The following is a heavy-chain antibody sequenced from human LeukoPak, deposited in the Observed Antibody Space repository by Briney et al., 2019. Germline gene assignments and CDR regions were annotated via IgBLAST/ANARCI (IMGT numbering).Heavy chain of an antibody. CDR3: AKGSIVGATSYYYLDV. J-gene: IGHJ6*03. CDR2: ISSSSSYI. CDR1: GFTFSSYS. D-gene: IGHD1-26*01. V-gene: IGHV3-21*04. Sequence: GGSLRLSCAASGFTFSSYSMNCVRQAPGRGLEWVSSISSSSSYIYYADSVKGRFTISRDNAKNSLYLQMNSLRAEDTAVYYCAKGSIVGATSYYYLDVWGTGTTVTVSS.